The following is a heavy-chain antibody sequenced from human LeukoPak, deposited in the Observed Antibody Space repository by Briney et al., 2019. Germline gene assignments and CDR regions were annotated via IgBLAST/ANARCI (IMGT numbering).Heavy chain of an antibody. V-gene: IGHV3-66*01. CDR2: IYSGGST. J-gene: IGHJ4*02. CDR3: ARKTDHQTGGDY. CDR1: GFSVSRNY. Sequence: PGGSLRLSCAASGFSVSRNYMTWVRQAPGEGLEWVSLIYSGGSTSYADSVKGRFTISRDNSKNTQYLQMNSLRAEDTAVYYCARKTDHQTGGDYWGQGTLVTVSS. D-gene: IGHD1-1*01.